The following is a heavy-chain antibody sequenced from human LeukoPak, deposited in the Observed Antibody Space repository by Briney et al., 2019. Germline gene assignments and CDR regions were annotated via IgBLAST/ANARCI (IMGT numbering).Heavy chain of an antibody. CDR1: GFTFSSYA. D-gene: IGHD3-22*01. CDR3: AKDAYYYDSRGYYGY. Sequence: PGGSLRLSCAASGFTFSSYAMSWVRQAQGKGLEWVSAISGRGGRTYYADSVKGWFTISRDNSTKQLYMPMNNMRAKDTSLSYCAKDAYYYDSRGYYGYWGQRTLVTVSS. V-gene: IGHV3-23*01. CDR2: ISGRGGRT. J-gene: IGHJ4*02.